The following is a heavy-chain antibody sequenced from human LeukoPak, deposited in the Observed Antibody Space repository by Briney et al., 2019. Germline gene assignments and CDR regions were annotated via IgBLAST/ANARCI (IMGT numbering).Heavy chain of an antibody. D-gene: IGHD5-18*01. CDR3: ATTPGGYTYGYFDP. J-gene: IGHJ5*02. Sequence: SETLSLTCTVSGGSISNYYCNWIRQSAGKGLEWIGRIYTSGSTNYNPSLKSRVTMSVDTSKNQFSLKLSSVTAADTAVYYCATTPGGYTYGYFDPWGQGTLVTVSS. CDR2: IYTSGST. V-gene: IGHV4-4*07. CDR1: GGSISNYY.